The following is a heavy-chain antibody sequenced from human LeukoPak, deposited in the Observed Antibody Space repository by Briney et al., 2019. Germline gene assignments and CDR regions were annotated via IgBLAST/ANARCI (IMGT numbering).Heavy chain of an antibody. Sequence: GEPLKISCKGSGYSFTSYWIGWVRQMPGKVLEWMGIIYPGDSDTRYSPSFQGQVTISADKSISTAYLQWSSLKASDTAMYYCARWDSDIVVVDRYAFDIWGQGTMVTVSP. V-gene: IGHV5-51*01. J-gene: IGHJ3*02. CDR1: GYSFTSYW. D-gene: IGHD2-21*01. CDR3: ARWDSDIVVVDRYAFDI. CDR2: IYPGDSDT.